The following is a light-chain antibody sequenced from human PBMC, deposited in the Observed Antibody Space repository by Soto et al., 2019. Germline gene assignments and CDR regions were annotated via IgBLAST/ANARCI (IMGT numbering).Light chain of an antibody. CDR2: DAS. CDR1: QSISSW. J-gene: IGKJ5*01. V-gene: IGKV1-5*01. CDR3: QQYSNLIT. Sequence: DIQMTQSPSTLSASVGDRVTITCRASQSISSWLAWYQQNPGKAPKLLIYDASSLESGVPSRFSGSGSGTYFSFTISSLQPEDFATYYCQQYSNLITFGQGTRLEIK.